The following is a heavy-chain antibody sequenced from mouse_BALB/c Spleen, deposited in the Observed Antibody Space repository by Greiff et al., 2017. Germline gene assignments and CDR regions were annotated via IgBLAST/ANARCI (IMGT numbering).Heavy chain of an antibody. CDR2: ISSGGSYT. CDR3: AREDTASDY. CDR1: GFTFSSYG. V-gene: IGHV5-6*02. D-gene: IGHD1-2*01. Sequence: DVKLVESGGDLVKPGGSLKLSCAASGFTFSSYGMSWVRQTPDKRLEWVATISSGGSYTYYPDSVKGRFTISRDNAKNTLYLQMSSLKSEDTAMYYCAREDTASDYWGQGTTLTVSS. J-gene: IGHJ2*01.